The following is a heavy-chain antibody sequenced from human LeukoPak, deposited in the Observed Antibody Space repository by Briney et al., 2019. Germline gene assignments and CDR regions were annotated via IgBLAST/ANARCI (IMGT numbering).Heavy chain of an antibody. V-gene: IGHV4-38-2*02. CDR2: IYHSGST. Sequence: SETLSLTCTVSGYSISSGYYWGWIRQPPGKGLEWIGSIYHSGSTYYNPSLKSRVTISVDTSKNQFSLKLSSVTAADTAVYYCARDLCGGDCYTIDYWSQGTLVTVSS. D-gene: IGHD2-21*02. CDR3: ARDLCGGDCYTIDY. J-gene: IGHJ4*02. CDR1: GYSISSGYY.